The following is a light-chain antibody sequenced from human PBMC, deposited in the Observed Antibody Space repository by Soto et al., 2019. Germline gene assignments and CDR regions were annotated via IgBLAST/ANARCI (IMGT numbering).Light chain of an antibody. CDR3: QQSYTLPHT. CDR1: EGIIGY. J-gene: IGKJ5*01. Sequence: DIQMTQSPPSLSASVGDRVTITCRPNEGIIGYLNWYQQQAGKAPKLLIYAATSLQSGVPSRFSGTGSETDFTLTIGSLQPEDFATYHCQQSYTLPHTFGQGTRLE. V-gene: IGKV1-39*01. CDR2: AAT.